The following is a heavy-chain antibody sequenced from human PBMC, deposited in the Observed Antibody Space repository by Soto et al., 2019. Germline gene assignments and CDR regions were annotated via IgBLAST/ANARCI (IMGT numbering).Heavy chain of an antibody. J-gene: IGHJ4*02. V-gene: IGHV4-4*02. Sequence: SETLSLTCAVSGGSFTSNNWWTWVRQPPGQGLEWIGEIYRTGSTNYNPSLKSRVTISLDKSENQFSLKLTSLTAADTAVYYCASRDPGTSVDYWGQGTLVTVSS. CDR2: IYRTGST. D-gene: IGHD1-7*01. CDR3: ASRDPGTSVDY. CDR1: GGSFTSNNW.